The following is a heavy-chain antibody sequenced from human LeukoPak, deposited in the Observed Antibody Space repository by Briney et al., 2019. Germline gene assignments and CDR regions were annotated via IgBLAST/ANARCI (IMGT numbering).Heavy chain of an antibody. D-gene: IGHD3-22*01. CDR3: ASAEYYYDSSGYIGNY. J-gene: IGHJ4*02. V-gene: IGHV1-69*13. Sequence: GASVKVSCKASGGTFSSYAISWVRQAPGQGLEWMGGIIPIFGTANYAQKFQGRVTITADESTSTAYMELSSLRSEDTAVYYCASAEYYYDSSGYIGNYWGQGTLVTVSS. CDR2: IIPIFGTA. CDR1: GGTFSSYA.